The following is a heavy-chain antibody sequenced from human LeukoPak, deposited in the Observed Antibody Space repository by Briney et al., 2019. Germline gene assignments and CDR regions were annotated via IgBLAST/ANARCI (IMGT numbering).Heavy chain of an antibody. V-gene: IGHV3-53*01. CDR1: GLTVSSNY. CDR2: VYINGST. J-gene: IGHJ4*02. CDR3: AKPSYSSGWYGVDY. Sequence: GGSLRLSCAASGLTVSSNYMSWVRQAPGKGLEWVSAVYINGSTYYADSVKGRFIISRDNSKNTLYLRMNSLRAEDTAVYYCAKPSYSSGWYGVDYWGQGTLVTVSS. D-gene: IGHD6-19*01.